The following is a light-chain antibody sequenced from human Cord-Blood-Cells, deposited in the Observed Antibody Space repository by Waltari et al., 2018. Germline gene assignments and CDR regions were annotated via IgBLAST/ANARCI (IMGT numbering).Light chain of an antibody. CDR1: SSDVGSYNL. CDR2: EGS. V-gene: IGLV2-23*01. J-gene: IGLJ3*02. CDR3: CSYAGSSTWV. Sequence: QSALTQPASVSGSPGQSITISCTGTSSDVGSYNLVSWYQQHPGKAPKRMIYEGSKRPSGVSNRFSGSKYGNPASLRISGLQAEDEADYYCCSYAGSSTWVFGGGTKLTVL.